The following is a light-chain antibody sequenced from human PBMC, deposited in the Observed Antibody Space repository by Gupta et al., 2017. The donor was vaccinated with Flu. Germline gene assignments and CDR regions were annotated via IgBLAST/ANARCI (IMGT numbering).Light chain of an antibody. J-gene: IGLJ1*01. CDR2: EDS. V-gene: IGLV2-14*02. Sequence: MIFEDSKRPSRVSRRFSASKSGKTASLTISGLQAEDEADYYCSSDANSDTYVFGRGTTVTVL. CDR3: SSDANSDTYV.